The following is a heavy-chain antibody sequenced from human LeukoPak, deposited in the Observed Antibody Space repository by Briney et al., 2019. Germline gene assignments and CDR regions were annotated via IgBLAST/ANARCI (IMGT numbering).Heavy chain of an antibody. CDR3: AKGLNYESSAAFDY. D-gene: IGHD3-22*01. CDR1: GFTFSSYA. Sequence: GGSLRLSCAASGFTFSSYAMSWVRQAPGKGLEWVSGISGSGGSTYYADSVKGRFTISRDNSRNTLYLQMNSLRAADTAVYYCAKGLNYESSAAFDYWGQGTLVTVSS. V-gene: IGHV3-23*01. CDR2: ISGSGGST. J-gene: IGHJ4*02.